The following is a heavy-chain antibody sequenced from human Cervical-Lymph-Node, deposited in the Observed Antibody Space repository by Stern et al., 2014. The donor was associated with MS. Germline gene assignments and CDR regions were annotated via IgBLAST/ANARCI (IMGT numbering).Heavy chain of an antibody. CDR3: ARIRGTARLIDY. J-gene: IGHJ4*02. D-gene: IGHD6-6*01. V-gene: IGHV2-70*01. CDR2: IDWDGDK. CDR1: GFSLTTGGMR. Sequence: QVTLRESGPALVKPTQSLTLTCTFSGFSLTTGGMRVTWIRQPPGKAPEWLGLIDWDGDKYYRTPLRARLTISKDTSKNQVVLTMTNMDPVDTATYYCARIRGTARLIDYWGQGTLVTVSS.